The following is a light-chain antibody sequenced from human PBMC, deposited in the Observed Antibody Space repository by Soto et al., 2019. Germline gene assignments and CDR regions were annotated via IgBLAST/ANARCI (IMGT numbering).Light chain of an antibody. V-gene: IGLV2-23*01. CDR2: EGS. CDR3: CSYASSSTYV. Sequence: QSLLTPPASVSGSPGQSSTFSCTGTSSDVGNYNLVSWYQHDPGKAPKLLIYEGSKRPSGVSDRFSGSKSGNTASLTISGLQAEDEADYYCCSYASSSTYVFGTGTKVTVL. CDR1: SSDVGNYNL. J-gene: IGLJ1*01.